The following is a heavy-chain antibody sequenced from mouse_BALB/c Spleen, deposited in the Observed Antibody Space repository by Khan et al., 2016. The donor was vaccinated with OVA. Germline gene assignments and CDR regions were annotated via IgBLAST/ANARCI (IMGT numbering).Heavy chain of an antibody. CDR3: ARPPYYSYVLDN. D-gene: IGHD2-10*01. Sequence: QIQLVQSGPELKKPAETVKISCKASGHTFTNYGMNWVKQPPGKGLKWMVWINTHTGEPTYADGLTGRFAFSLETSASTAFLQINNLTNEDAATYFCARPPYYSYVLDNWGQGTSVTVSS. J-gene: IGHJ4*01. CDR2: INTHTGEP. CDR1: GHTFTNYG. V-gene: IGHV9-3-1*01.